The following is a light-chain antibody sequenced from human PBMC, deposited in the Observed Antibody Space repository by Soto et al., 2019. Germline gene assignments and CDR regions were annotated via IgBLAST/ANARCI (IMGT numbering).Light chain of an antibody. CDR1: QDVMYD. CDR2: GAS. V-gene: IGKV3-15*01. J-gene: IGKJ1*01. CDR3: QQYRGWPRT. Sequence: EIVLTQSPAALSVSPGGRATLSCRASQDVMYDLAWYQQKPGQAPRLLVYGASTRATDAPPRFRGSGSGREFSLTISSLQSDDCAPYYCQQYRGWPRTFGQGSRVEIK.